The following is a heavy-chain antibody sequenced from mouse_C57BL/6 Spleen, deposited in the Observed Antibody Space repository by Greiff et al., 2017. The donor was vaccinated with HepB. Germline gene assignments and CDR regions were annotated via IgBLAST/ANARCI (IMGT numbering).Heavy chain of an antibody. CDR3: ARQNYRNAMYY. J-gene: IGHJ4*01. Sequence: EVHLVESGGDLVKPGGSLKLSCAASGFTFSSYGMSWVRQTPDKRLEWVATISSGGSYTYYPDSVKGRFTISRDNAKNTLYLQMSSLKSEDTAMYYCARQNYRNAMYYWGQGTSVTVSS. V-gene: IGHV5-6*01. CDR1: GFTFSSYG. CDR2: ISSGGSYT. D-gene: IGHD2-14*01.